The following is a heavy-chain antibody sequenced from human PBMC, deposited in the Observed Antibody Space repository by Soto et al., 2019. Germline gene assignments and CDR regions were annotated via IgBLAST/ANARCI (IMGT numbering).Heavy chain of an antibody. CDR3: APGRRMGGSYSPPYGMDV. V-gene: IGHV3-33*01. CDR1: GFTFSSYG. J-gene: IGHJ6*02. D-gene: IGHD1-26*01. Sequence: PGGSLRLSCAASGFTFSSYGMHWVRQAPGKGLEWVAVIWYDGSNKYYADSVKGRFTISRDNSKNTLYLQMNSLRAEDTAVYYCAPGRRMGGSYSPPYGMDVWGQGTTVTVSS. CDR2: IWYDGSNK.